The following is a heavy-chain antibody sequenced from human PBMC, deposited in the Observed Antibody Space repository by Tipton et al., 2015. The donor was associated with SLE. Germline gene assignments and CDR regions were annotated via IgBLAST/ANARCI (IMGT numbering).Heavy chain of an antibody. V-gene: IGHV4-38-2*01. CDR1: GYSITSGYY. Sequence: TLSLTCAVSGYSITSGYYWGWIRQPPGKGLEWIGSIYHSGSTYYNPSLKSRVTISVDTSKNHFSLRLSSVTAADTAVYYCAKLAPRYDSSGDDYWGQGTLVTVSS. J-gene: IGHJ4*02. CDR3: AKLAPRYDSSGDDY. CDR2: IYHSGST. D-gene: IGHD3-22*01.